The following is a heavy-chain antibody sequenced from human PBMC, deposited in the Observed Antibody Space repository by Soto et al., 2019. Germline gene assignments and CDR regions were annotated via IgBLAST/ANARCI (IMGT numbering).Heavy chain of an antibody. CDR2: IYYSGST. D-gene: IGHD3-10*01. Sequence: QVQLQESGPGLVKPSQTLSLTCTVSGGSISSGDYYWSWIRQPPGKGLEWIGYIYYSGSTYYNPSLKSRVTISVDTSKIQFSLKLSSVTAADTAVYYCARGGRGITMVRGVIIPAGGPFDYWGQGTLVTVSS. V-gene: IGHV4-30-4*01. J-gene: IGHJ4*02. CDR3: ARGGRGITMVRGVIIPAGGPFDY. CDR1: GGSISSGDYY.